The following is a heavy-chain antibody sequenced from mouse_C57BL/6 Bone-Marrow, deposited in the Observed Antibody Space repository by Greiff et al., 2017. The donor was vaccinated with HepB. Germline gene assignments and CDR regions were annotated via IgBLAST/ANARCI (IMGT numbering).Heavy chain of an antibody. CDR3: ARSPKGSSYFDY. J-gene: IGHJ2*01. CDR2: IRNKANGYTT. D-gene: IGHD1-1*01. V-gene: IGHV7-3*01. Sequence: EVKLLESGGGLVQPGGSLSLSCAASGFTFTDYYMSWVRQPPGKALEWLGFIRNKANGYTTEYSASVKGRFTISRDNSQSILYLQMNALRAEDSATYYCARSPKGSSYFDYWGQGTTLTVSS. CDR1: GFTFTDYY.